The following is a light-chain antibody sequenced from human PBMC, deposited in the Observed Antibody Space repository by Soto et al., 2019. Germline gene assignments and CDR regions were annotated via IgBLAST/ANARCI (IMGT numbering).Light chain of an antibody. J-gene: IGKJ1*01. CDR1: QSISNW. CDR2: DAS. CDR3: QQYNSFST. V-gene: IGKV1-5*01. Sequence: DIQMTQSPSTLSASVGDRVTITCRPSQSISNWLAWYQQKPGKAPKLLIYDASTLESGVPSRFSGSGSGTEFTLTISSLQPDDFATYYCQQYNSFSTFGQGTKVVI.